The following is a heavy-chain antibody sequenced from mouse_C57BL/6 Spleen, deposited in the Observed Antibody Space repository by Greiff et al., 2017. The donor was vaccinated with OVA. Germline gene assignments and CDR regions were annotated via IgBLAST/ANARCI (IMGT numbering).Heavy chain of an antibody. CDR3: ASYYSNPYAMDY. V-gene: IGHV1-52*01. J-gene: IGHJ4*01. CDR1: GYTFTSYW. D-gene: IGHD2-5*01. CDR2: IDPSDSDT. Sequence: QVQLQQPGAELVRPGSSVKLSCKASGYTFTSYWMHWVKQRPIQGLEWIGNIDPSDSDTHYNQKFKDKATLTVDKSSSTAYMQLSSLTSEDSAVYYCASYYSNPYAMDYWGQGTSVTVSS.